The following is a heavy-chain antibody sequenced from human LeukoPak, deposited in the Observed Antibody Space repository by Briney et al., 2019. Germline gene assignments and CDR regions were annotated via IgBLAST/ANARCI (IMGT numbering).Heavy chain of an antibody. CDR2: ISGSGGST. CDR3: AKEGASASWDSSGYTDY. Sequence: GGSLRLSCAASGFTFSSYAMSWVRQAPGKGLEWVSAISGSGGSTYYADSVKGRFTISRDNSKNTLYLQMNSLRAEDTAVYYYAKEGASASWDSSGYTDYWGQGTLVTVSS. J-gene: IGHJ4*02. V-gene: IGHV3-23*01. CDR1: GFTFSSYA. D-gene: IGHD3-22*01.